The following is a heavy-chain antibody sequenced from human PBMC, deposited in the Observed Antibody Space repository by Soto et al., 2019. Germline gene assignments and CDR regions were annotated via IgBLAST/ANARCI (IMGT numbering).Heavy chain of an antibody. CDR1: GFTFSSYA. V-gene: IGHV3-23*01. J-gene: IGHJ6*02. D-gene: IGHD3-3*01. Sequence: GGSLRLSCAASGFTFSSYAMSWVRQAPGKGLEWVSAISGSGGSTYYADSVKGRFTISRDNSKNTLYLQMNSLRAEDTAVYYCAKGTGYDFWSGYYTRYYYYGMDVWGQGTTVTVYS. CDR3: AKGTGYDFWSGYYTRYYYYGMDV. CDR2: ISGSGGST.